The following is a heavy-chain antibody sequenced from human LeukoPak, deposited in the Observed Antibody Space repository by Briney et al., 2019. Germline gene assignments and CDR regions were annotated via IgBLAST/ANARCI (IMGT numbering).Heavy chain of an antibody. CDR2: INHSGST. Sequence: SETLCLTCAVYGGSFSGYYWSWIRQPPGKGLEWIGEINHSGSTNYNPSLKSRVTISVDTSKNQFSLKLSSVTAADTAVYYCARVHGYWGQGTLVTVSS. J-gene: IGHJ4*02. V-gene: IGHV4-34*01. CDR3: ARVHGY. CDR1: GGSFSGYY.